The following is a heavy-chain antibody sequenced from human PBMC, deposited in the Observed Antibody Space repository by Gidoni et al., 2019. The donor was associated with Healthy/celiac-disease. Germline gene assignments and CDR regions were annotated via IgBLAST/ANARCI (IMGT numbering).Heavy chain of an antibody. D-gene: IGHD3-3*01. CDR2: IGTAGDT. CDR1: GFTFSSYD. CDR3: ARKVFWSGAFDI. J-gene: IGHJ3*02. V-gene: IGHV3-13*01. Sequence: EVQLVESGGGLVQPGGSLRLSCAASGFTFSSYDMHWVRQATGKGLEWVSAIGTAGDTYYPGSVKGRFTISRENAKNSLYLQMNSLRAGDTAVYYCARKVFWSGAFDIWGQGTMVTVSS.